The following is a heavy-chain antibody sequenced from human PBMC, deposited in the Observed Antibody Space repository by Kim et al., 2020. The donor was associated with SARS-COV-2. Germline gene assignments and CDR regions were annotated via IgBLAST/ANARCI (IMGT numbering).Heavy chain of an antibody. CDR2: IYYSGST. D-gene: IGHD6-13*01. Sequence: SETLSLTCTVSGGSISSYYWSWIRQPPGKGLEWIGYIYYSGSTNYNPSLKSRVTISVDTSKNQFSLKLSSVTAADTAVYYCARLARGSSWYVKAFDIWGQGTMVTVSS. V-gene: IGHV4-59*08. CDR3: ARLARGSSWYVKAFDI. J-gene: IGHJ3*02. CDR1: GGSISSYY.